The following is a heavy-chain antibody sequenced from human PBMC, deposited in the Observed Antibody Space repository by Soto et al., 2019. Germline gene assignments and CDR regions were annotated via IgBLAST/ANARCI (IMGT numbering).Heavy chain of an antibody. CDR1: GFTFNAYA. CDR3: ARVASDEINSVDH. CDR2: IGGSGGNR. D-gene: IGHD1-20*01. V-gene: IGHV3-23*01. J-gene: IGHJ4*02. Sequence: DVQLLESGGGLVQPGGSLRLSCAASGFTFNAYAMTWVRQAPGKGLEWVSAIGGSGGNRYYAGAVRGRFTISRDNSKDTLDLPMNSLRVEDTAVYYCARVASDEINSVDHWGQGILVSVSS.